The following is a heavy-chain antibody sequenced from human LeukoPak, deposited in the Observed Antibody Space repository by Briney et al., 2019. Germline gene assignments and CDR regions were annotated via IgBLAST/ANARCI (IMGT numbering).Heavy chain of an antibody. D-gene: IGHD6-25*01. CDR1: GFTFSSSW. CDR2: IKQDGSDK. V-gene: IGHV3-7*01. Sequence: AGGSLRLSCVASGFTFSSSWMSWVRQAPGKGLEWVANIKQDGSDKYYVDSEKGRFTISRDNGEKSLYLQMNSLRVEDTAVYYCARARSGDYFDYWGQGTLVTVSS. CDR3: ARARSGDYFDY. J-gene: IGHJ4*02.